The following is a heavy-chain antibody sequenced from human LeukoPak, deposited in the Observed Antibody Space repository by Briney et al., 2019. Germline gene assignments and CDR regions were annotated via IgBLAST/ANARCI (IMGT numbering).Heavy chain of an antibody. D-gene: IGHD3-10*01. CDR2: ISGSGGST. J-gene: IGHJ4*02. CDR3: AKDRARITMVRGVFDY. Sequence: PGGSLRLSCAASGFTFNTYAMTWVRQAPGKGLEWVSAISGSGGSTYYADSVKGRFTISRDNSKNTLYLQMNSLRAEDTAVYYCAKDRARITMVRGVFDYWGQGTLVTVSS. CDR1: GFTFNTYA. V-gene: IGHV3-23*01.